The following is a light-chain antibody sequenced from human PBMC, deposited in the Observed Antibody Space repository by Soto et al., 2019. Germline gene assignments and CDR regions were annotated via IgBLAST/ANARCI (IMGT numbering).Light chain of an antibody. CDR1: QCVSSN. CDR2: GAS. CDR3: QQYNNWPPWT. V-gene: IGKV3-15*01. J-gene: IGKJ1*01. Sequence: EIVMKQSPATVSVSPGERATLSCRASQCVSSNLAWYQQKPGQAPRLLIYGASTRATGIPARFSGIGSGTEFTLTISSLQSEDFAVYYCQQYNNWPPWTFGQGTKVEIK.